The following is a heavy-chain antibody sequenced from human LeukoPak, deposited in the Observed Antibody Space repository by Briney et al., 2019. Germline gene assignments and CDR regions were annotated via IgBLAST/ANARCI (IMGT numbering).Heavy chain of an antibody. D-gene: IGHD6-6*01. V-gene: IGHV4-39*07. CDR3: ARLRRRSAPFDY. CDR1: GGSISSSSYY. Sequence: SETLSLTCTVSGGSISSSSYYWGWIRQPPGKGLEWIGSIYYSGSTYYNPSLKSRVTISVDTSKNQFSLKLSSVTAADTAVYYCARLRRRSAPFDYWGQGTLVTVSS. CDR2: IYYSGST. J-gene: IGHJ4*02.